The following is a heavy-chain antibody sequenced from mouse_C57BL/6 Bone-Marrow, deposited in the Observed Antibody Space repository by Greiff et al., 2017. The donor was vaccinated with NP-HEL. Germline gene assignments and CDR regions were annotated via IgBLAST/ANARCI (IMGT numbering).Heavy chain of an antibody. D-gene: IGHD1-1*01. Sequence: VQLQQSVAELVRPGASVKLSCTASGFNIKNTYMHWVKQRPEQGLEWIGRIDPANGNTKYAPKFQGKATITADTSSNTAYLQLSSLTSEDTAIYYCVRRDYYGSSSYYFDYWGQGTTLTVSS. CDR3: VRRDYYGSSSYYFDY. CDR1: GFNIKNTY. J-gene: IGHJ2*01. CDR2: IDPANGNT. V-gene: IGHV14-3*01.